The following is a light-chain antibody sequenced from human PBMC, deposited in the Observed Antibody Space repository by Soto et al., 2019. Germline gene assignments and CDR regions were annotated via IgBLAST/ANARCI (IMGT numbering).Light chain of an antibody. J-gene: IGKJ5*01. V-gene: IGKV3-11*01. CDR1: RSVSNY. CDR3: QQRSNWPIT. Sequence: EIVLTQSPATLSLSPGESATLSCRASRSVSNYLDWYQQKPGQAHRLLIYDASSRTTDIPARFSGSGSGTDFTLTISSLEPEDFALYYCQQRSNWPITFGQGTRWRL. CDR2: DAS.